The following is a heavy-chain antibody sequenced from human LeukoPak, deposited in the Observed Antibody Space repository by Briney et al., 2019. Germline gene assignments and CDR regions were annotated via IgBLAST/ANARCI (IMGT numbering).Heavy chain of an antibody. CDR1: GGSFSGYY. V-gene: IGHV4-34*01. CDR2: INHSGST. D-gene: IGHD6-19*01. CDR3: ARQGYSSGWYYFDY. Sequence: SEALSLTCAVYGGSFSGYYWSWIRQPPGKGLEWIGEINHSGSTNYNPSLKSRVTISVDTSKNQFSLKLSSVTAADTAVYYCARQGYSSGWYYFDYWGQGTLVTVSS. J-gene: IGHJ4*02.